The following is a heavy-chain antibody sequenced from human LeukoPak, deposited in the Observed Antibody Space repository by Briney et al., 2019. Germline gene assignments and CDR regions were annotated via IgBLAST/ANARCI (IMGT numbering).Heavy chain of an antibody. CDR2: IKQDGTEK. CDR1: GFTFSSYG. J-gene: IGHJ4*02. D-gene: IGHD3-10*01. V-gene: IGHV3-7*01. Sequence: GGSLRLSCAASGFTFSSYGMHWVRQAPGKGLECVTKIKQDGTEKYYVDSVKGRFTISRDNAKNSLYLQMNSLRVEDTAVYYCAKVAKYYYGSETYYFFEHWGQGTPVTASS. CDR3: AKVAKYYYGSETYYFFEH.